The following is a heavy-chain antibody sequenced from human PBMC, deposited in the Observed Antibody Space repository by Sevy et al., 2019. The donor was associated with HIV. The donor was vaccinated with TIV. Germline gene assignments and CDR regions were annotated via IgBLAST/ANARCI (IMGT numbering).Heavy chain of an antibody. Sequence: GGSLRLSCAASGFTFYYAWMTWVRQAPGKGLEWVGRIKAKADGGTTDYSAPVKGSFIISSDDSKNTLYLQMNSLKTGETAVYYCSTDPIIVLLVTDGMDVWGQGTTVTVSS. V-gene: IGHV3-15*01. D-gene: IGHD2-8*02. J-gene: IGHJ6*02. CDR2: IKAKADGGTT. CDR3: STDPIIVLLVTDGMDV. CDR1: GFTFYYAW.